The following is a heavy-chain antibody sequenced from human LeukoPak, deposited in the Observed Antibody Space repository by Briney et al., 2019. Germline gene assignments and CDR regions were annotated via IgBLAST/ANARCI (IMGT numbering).Heavy chain of an antibody. CDR2: IRYDGSNK. D-gene: IGHD6-19*01. Sequence: GSLRLSCTASGFTFSSYGMHWVRQAPGKGLEWVAFIRYDGSNKYYADSVKGRFTISRDNSKNTLYLQMNSLRAEDTAVYYCAKDSTAVAGWDYYYMDVWGKGTTVTVSS. CDR3: AKDSTAVAGWDYYYMDV. CDR1: GFTFSSYG. J-gene: IGHJ6*03. V-gene: IGHV3-30*02.